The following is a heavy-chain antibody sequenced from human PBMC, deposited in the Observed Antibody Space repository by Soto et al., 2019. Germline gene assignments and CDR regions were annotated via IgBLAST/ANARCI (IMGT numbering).Heavy chain of an antibody. CDR2: IYPGDSDT. V-gene: IGHV5-51*01. Sequence: PGESLKISCKGSGYSFTSYWIGWVRQMPGKGLEWMGIIYPGDSDTRYSPSFQGQVTISADKSISTAYLQWSSLKASDTAMYYCAGLGDYYGSGSYYNHYGMDVWGQGTTVTVSS. CDR3: AGLGDYYGSGSYYNHYGMDV. D-gene: IGHD3-10*01. CDR1: GYSFTSYW. J-gene: IGHJ6*02.